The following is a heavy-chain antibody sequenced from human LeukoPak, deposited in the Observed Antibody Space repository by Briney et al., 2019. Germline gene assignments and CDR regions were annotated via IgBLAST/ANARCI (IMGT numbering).Heavy chain of an antibody. D-gene: IGHD2-21*01. J-gene: IGHJ4*02. V-gene: IGHV1-2*02. Sequence: ASVKVSGKASGYTFTGYYMHWVRQAPGQGLEWMGWINPNSGGTNYAQKFQGRVTMTRDTSISTAYMELSRLRSDDTAVYYCARLANFCGGDCYYFDYWGQGTLVTVSS. CDR1: GYTFTGYY. CDR2: INPNSGGT. CDR3: ARLANFCGGDCYYFDY.